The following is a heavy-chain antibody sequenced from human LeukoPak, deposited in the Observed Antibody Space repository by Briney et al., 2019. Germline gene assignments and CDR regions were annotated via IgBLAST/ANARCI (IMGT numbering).Heavy chain of an antibody. V-gene: IGHV3-30*02. Sequence: PGGSLRLSCAASGFTFSSYGMHWVRQAPGKGLEWVAFIRYDGSNKYYADSVKGRFTISRDNSKNTLYLQMNSLRFDDTAVYYCARDEWEQLNWFDPWGQGTLVTVSS. J-gene: IGHJ5*02. CDR1: GFTFSSYG. CDR2: IRYDGSNK. CDR3: ARDEWEQLNWFDP. D-gene: IGHD1-26*01.